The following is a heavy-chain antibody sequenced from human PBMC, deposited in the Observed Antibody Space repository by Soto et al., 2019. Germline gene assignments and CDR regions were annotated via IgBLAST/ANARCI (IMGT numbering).Heavy chain of an antibody. Sequence: GGSLRLSCAASGFTFSSYSMNWVRQAPGKGLEWVSSISSSSSYIYYADSVKGRFTISRDNAKNSLYLQMNSLRAEDTAVYYCARILTGTAYTMCDYWGQGTLVTVSS. CDR2: ISSSSSYI. J-gene: IGHJ4*02. D-gene: IGHD1-20*01. CDR3: ARILTGTAYTMCDY. CDR1: GFTFSSYS. V-gene: IGHV3-21*01.